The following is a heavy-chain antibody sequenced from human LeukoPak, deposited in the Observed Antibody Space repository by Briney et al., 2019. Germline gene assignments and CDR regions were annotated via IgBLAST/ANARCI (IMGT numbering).Heavy chain of an antibody. CDR2: INHSGST. Sequence: KPSETLSLTCAVYGGSFSGYYWSWIRQPPGKGLEWIGEINHSGSTNYNPSFKSRVTISVDTSKNQFSLKLSSVTAADTAVYYCARARVGIAAAGTRGFDPWGQGTLVTVSS. CDR3: ARARVGIAAAGTRGFDP. J-gene: IGHJ5*02. D-gene: IGHD6-13*01. V-gene: IGHV4-34*01. CDR1: GGSFSGYY.